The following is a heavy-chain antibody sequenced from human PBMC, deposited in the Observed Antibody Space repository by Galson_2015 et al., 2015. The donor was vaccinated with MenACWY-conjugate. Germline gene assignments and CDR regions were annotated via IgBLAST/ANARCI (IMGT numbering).Heavy chain of an antibody. J-gene: IGHJ6*02. CDR2: ISPGDSNT. D-gene: IGHD1-26*01. V-gene: IGHV5-51*01. CDR1: GYSFAGYW. Sequence: QSGAGVKQPGESLRISCTGSGYSFAGYWIAWVRQIPGKGLAWMGLISPGDSNTRYSPSFQGQVTISDDKSISSAYLQWSSLKASDAAMYYCARHPPGGRGMDVWGQGTTVAVSS. CDR3: ARHPPGGRGMDV.